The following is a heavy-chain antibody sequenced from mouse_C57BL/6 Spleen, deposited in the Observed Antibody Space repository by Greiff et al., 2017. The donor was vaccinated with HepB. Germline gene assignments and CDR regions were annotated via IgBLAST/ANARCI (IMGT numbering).Heavy chain of an antibody. CDR3: ARGGAYGSSLRYFDY. CDR1: GYTFTSYW. CDR2: IDPSDSYT. Sequence: QVQLQQPGAELVKPGASVKLSCKASGYTFTSYWMQWVKQRPGQGLEWIGEIDPSDSYTNYNQKFKGKATLTVDTSSSTAYMQLSSLTSEESAVYYCARGGAYGSSLRYFDYWGQGTTLTVSS. V-gene: IGHV1-50*01. D-gene: IGHD1-1*01. J-gene: IGHJ2*01.